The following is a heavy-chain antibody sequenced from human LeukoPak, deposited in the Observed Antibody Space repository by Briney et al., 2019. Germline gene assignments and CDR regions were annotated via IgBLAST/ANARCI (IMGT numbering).Heavy chain of an antibody. CDR3: ALTVSSSWYGYFQH. Sequence: SVKVSCKASGDTFSSYAISWVRHGPGQGLEWMGRIIPIFGTANYAQKFQGRVTITTDESTSTAYMELSSLRSEDTAVYYCALTVSSSWYGYFQHWGQGTLVTVSS. J-gene: IGHJ1*01. CDR2: IIPIFGTA. D-gene: IGHD6-13*01. CDR1: GDTFSSYA. V-gene: IGHV1-69*05.